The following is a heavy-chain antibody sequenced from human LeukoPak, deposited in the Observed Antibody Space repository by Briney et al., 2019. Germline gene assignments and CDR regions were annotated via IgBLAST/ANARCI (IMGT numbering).Heavy chain of an antibody. CDR3: AKGNKDSGSYYLDY. CDR2: ISGSRAYT. CDR1: GFTFSSCA. V-gene: IGHV3-23*01. D-gene: IGHD3-10*01. J-gene: IGHJ4*02. Sequence: GGSLRLSCAASGFTFSSCAMSWVRQAPGKGLEWVSGISGSRAYTDHADSVKGRFTISRDNYKNTLYLEMNSLRVEDTAVYYCAKGNKDSGSYYLDYWGQGILVTVSS.